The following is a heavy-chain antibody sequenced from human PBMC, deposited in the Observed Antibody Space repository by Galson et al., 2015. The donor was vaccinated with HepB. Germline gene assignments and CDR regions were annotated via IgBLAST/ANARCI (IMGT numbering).Heavy chain of an antibody. V-gene: IGHV3-30*18. D-gene: IGHD3-3*01. CDR2: ISYDGSNK. CDR3: AKTSRFLEWLLGPDY. Sequence: SLRLSCAASGFTFSSYGMHWVRQAPGKGLEWVAVISYDGSNKYYADSVKGRFTISRDNSKNTLYLQMNSLRAEDTAVYYCAKTSRFLEWLLGPDYWGQGTLVTVSS. J-gene: IGHJ4*02. CDR1: GFTFSSYG.